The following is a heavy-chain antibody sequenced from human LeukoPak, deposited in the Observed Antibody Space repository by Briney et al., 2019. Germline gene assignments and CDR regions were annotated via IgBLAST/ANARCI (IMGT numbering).Heavy chain of an antibody. CDR1: GFTFSSYG. J-gene: IGHJ1*01. V-gene: IGHV3-23*01. CDR3: ARDGKVAVYAEYFQH. D-gene: IGHD6-19*01. Sequence: GGSLRLSCAASGFTFSSYGMSWVRQAPGKGLEWVSAISGSGGSTYYADSVKGRFTISRDNAKNSLYLQMNSLRAEDTAVYYCARDGKVAVYAEYFQHWGQGTLVTVSS. CDR2: ISGSGGST.